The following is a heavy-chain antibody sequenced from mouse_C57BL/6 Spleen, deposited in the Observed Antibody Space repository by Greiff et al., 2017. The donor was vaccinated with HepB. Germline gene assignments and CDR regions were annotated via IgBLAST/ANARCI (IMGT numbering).Heavy chain of an antibody. CDR2: INPNNGGT. D-gene: IGHD2-3*01. CDR3: AREDDGYWYFDV. J-gene: IGHJ1*03. Sequence: EVQLQQSGPELVKPGASVKISCKASGYTFTDYYMNWVKQSHGKSLEWIGDINPNNGGTSYNQKFKGKATLTVDKSSSTAYMELRSLTSEDSAVYYCAREDDGYWYFDVWGTGTTVTVSS. V-gene: IGHV1-26*01. CDR1: GYTFTDYY.